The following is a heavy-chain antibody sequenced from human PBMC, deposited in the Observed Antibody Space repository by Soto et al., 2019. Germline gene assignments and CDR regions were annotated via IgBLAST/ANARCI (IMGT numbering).Heavy chain of an antibody. J-gene: IGHJ4*02. Sequence: SGGSLRLSCAASGVTCDDYAMHWVRQAPGKGLEWVSGISWNSGSIGYADSVKGRFTISRDNAKNSLYLQMNSLRAEDTALYYCAKDVDDYGDYFDYWGQGTLVTVSS. V-gene: IGHV3-9*01. D-gene: IGHD4-17*01. CDR1: GVTCDDYA. CDR2: ISWNSGSI. CDR3: AKDVDDYGDYFDY.